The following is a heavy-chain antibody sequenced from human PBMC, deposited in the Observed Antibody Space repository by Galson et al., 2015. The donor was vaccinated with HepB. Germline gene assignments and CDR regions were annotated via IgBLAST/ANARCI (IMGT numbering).Heavy chain of an antibody. Sequence: SLRLSCAASGFTFSGYYMHWVRQVPGQGLMWIARIDGDGSKIGYADSVKGRFTISRDNSKNTLYLQMNCLRAEDTAVYYCAKGVTENGMDVWGQGTTVTVSS. CDR2: IDGDGSKI. J-gene: IGHJ6*02. D-gene: IGHD4-11*01. CDR3: AKGVTENGMDV. CDR1: GFTFSGYY. V-gene: IGHV3-74*01.